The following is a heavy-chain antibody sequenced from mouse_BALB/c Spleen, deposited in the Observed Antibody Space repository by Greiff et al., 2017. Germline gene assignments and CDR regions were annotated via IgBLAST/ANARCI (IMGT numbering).Heavy chain of an antibody. J-gene: IGHJ3*01. D-gene: IGHD2-4*01. V-gene: IGHV1S56*01. CDR1: GYTFTSYD. Sequence: VKLQESGPELVKPGALVKISCKASGYTFTSYDINWVKQRPGQGLEWIGWIYPGDGSTKYNEKFKGKATLTADKSSSTAYMQLSSLTSENSAVYFCARSASTMITTGGAWFAYWGQGTLVTVSA. CDR2: IYPGDGST. CDR3: ARSASTMITTGGAWFAY.